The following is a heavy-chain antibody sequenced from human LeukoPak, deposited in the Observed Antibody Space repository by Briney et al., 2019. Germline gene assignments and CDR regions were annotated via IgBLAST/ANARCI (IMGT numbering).Heavy chain of an antibody. J-gene: IGHJ4*02. CDR3: ARDPHLYCSSTSCYFNDY. V-gene: IGHV1-69*06. D-gene: IGHD2-2*01. CDR1: GGTFSSYA. CDR2: IIPIFGTA. Sequence: GASVKVSCKASGGTFSSYAISWVRQAPGQGLEWMGGIIPIFGTANYAQKFLGRVTITADKSTSTAYMELSSLRSEDTAVYYCARDPHLYCSSTSCYFNDYWGQGTLVTVSS.